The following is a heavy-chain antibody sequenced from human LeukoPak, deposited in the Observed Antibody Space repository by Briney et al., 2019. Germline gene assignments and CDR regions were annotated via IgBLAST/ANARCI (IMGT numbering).Heavy chain of an antibody. V-gene: IGHV4-59*11. CDR1: GDSISGPY. CDR3: GRNLGSGSDH. J-gene: IGHJ4*02. CDR2: THYTGET. Sequence: SETLSLTCNVSGDSISGPYWTWIRQSPGRGLEWIGYTHYTGETNYNPSLKSRLTMSVDTSNNQVYLRLSSVTAADTAVYYCGRNLGSGSDHWGQGTLVTVSS. D-gene: IGHD3-10*01.